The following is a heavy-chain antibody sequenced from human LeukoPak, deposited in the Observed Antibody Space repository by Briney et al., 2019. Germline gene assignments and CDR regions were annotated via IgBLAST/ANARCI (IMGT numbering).Heavy chain of an antibody. D-gene: IGHD2-15*01. J-gene: IGHJ4*02. Sequence: GGSLRLSCAASGFTFSSYEMNWVRQAPGKGLEWVSYISSGRTIYYADSVKGRFTISRDNAKNSLYLQMNSLRAEDTAVYYCARELNDCSGGSCYHTTFDYWGQGTLVTVSS. CDR1: GFTFSSYE. CDR3: ARELNDCSGGSCYHTTFDY. CDR2: ISSGRTI. V-gene: IGHV3-48*03.